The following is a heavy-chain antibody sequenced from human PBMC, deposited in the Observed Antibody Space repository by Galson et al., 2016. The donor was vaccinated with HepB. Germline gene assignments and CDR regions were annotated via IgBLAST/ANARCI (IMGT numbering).Heavy chain of an antibody. Sequence: SVKVSCKASGGTFSNYAFTWVRQAPGQGLEWMGGILPFFGTPTYAQKFQNRAIISASTSTGYLELTSLTYEDTAVYYCARGRGKWWYFDLWGRGTVVTVSS. J-gene: IGHJ2*01. CDR3: ARGRGKWWYFDL. V-gene: IGHV1-69*13. CDR2: ILPFFGTP. D-gene: IGHD3-16*01. CDR1: GGTFSNYA.